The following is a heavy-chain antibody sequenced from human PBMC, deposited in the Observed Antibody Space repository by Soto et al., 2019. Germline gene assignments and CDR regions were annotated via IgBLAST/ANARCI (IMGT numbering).Heavy chain of an antibody. CDR1: GYTFTSYG. Sequence: ASVKVSCKASGYTFTSYGISWVRQAPGQGLEWMGWISAYNGNTSYAQKLQGRVTMTKDTSTSTAYMELRSLRSDDTAVYYCSRGNDILTPPLGDWFDPWGQGTLVTVSS. J-gene: IGHJ5*02. CDR3: SRGNDILTPPLGDWFDP. D-gene: IGHD3-9*01. CDR2: ISAYNGNT. V-gene: IGHV1-18*01.